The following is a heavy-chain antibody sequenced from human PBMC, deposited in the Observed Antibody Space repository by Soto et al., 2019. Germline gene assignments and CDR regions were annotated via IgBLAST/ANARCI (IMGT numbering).Heavy chain of an antibody. J-gene: IGHJ5*02. CDR1: GGTFSSYA. Sequence: SVKVSCKASGGTFSSYAISWVRQAPGQGLEWMGGIIPIFGTANYAQKFQGRVTITADESTGTAYMELSSLRSEDTAVYYCARDIVVVVAAPGWFDPWGQGTLVTVSS. D-gene: IGHD2-15*01. CDR3: ARDIVVVVAAPGWFDP. CDR2: IIPIFGTA. V-gene: IGHV1-69*13.